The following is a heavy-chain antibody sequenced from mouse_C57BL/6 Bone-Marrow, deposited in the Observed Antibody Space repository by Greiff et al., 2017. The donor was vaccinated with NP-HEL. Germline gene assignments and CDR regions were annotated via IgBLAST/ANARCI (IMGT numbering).Heavy chain of an antibody. CDR1: GYTFTSYW. Sequence: QVHVKQPGAELVKPGASVKLSCKASGYTFTSYWMHWVKQRPGRGLEWIGRIDPNSGGTKYNEKFKSKATLTVDKPSSTAYMQLSSLTSEDSAVYYCARGIYYDYDGVYYFDYWGQGTTLTVSS. CDR3: ARGIYYDYDGVYYFDY. V-gene: IGHV1-72*01. CDR2: IDPNSGGT. J-gene: IGHJ2*01. D-gene: IGHD2-4*01.